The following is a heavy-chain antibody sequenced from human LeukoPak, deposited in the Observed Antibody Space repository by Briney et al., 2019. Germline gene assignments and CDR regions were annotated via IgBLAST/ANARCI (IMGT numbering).Heavy chain of an antibody. CDR2: IYWNDDK. Sequence: SGPTLVNPTQTLTLTCTFSGFSLSTRGVGVVWIRQPPGKALEWLAVIYWNDDKRYSPSLKSRLTISKDTSKNQVVLTMTNMDPVDTATYYCARVSRGNYGMYYFDYWGQGILVTVSS. J-gene: IGHJ4*02. CDR1: GFSLSTRGVG. CDR3: ARVSRGNYGMYYFDY. D-gene: IGHD4-11*01. V-gene: IGHV2-5*01.